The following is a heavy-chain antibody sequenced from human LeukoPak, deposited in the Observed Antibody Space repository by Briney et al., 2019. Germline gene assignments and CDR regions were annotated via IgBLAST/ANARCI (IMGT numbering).Heavy chain of an antibody. CDR2: ISSSSSYI. CDR1: GFTFSSYS. D-gene: IGHD1-26*01. J-gene: IGHJ4*02. Sequence: PGGSLRLSCAASGFTFSSYSMNWVRQAPGKGLEWVSSISSSSSYICYADSVKGRFTISRDNAKNSLYLQMNSLRAEDTAVYYCARGRSMSGAIDYWGQGTLVTVSS. CDR3: ARGRSMSGAIDY. V-gene: IGHV3-21*01.